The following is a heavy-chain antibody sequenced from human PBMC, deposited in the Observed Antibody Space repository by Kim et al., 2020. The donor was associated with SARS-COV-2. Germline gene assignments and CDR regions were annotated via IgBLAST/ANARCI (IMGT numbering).Heavy chain of an antibody. CDR3: ARTGGMATIGGSYFDY. D-gene: IGHD5-12*01. J-gene: IGHJ4*02. CDR1: GGSISSYY. V-gene: IGHV4-59*08. Sequence: SETLSLTCTVSGGSISSYYWSWIRQPPGKGLEWIGYIYYSGSTNYNPSLKSRVTISVDTSKNQFSLKLSSVTAADTAVYYCARTGGMATIGGSYFDYWGQGTLVTVSS. CDR2: IYYSGST.